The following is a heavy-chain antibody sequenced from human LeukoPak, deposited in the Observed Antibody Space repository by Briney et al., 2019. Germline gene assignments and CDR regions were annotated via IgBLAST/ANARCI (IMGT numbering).Heavy chain of an antibody. CDR3: ERDNPVDYYNNYGMDV. Sequence: PSETLSLTCIVSGDSTSSCYWNGIRQSAGKGLEWIGRFYNSGNIKYNPSLKSRVTMSVDTSQKQFSLKLSSVTAADTAVYYCERDNPVDYYNNYGMDVWGQGITVTVSS. V-gene: IGHV4-4*07. CDR1: GDSTSSCY. J-gene: IGHJ6*02. CDR2: FYNSGNI.